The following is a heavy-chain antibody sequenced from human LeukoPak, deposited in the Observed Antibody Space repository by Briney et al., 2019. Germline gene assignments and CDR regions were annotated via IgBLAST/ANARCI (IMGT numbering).Heavy chain of an antibody. Sequence: GGSLRLSCAASGFTFSVYWMHWVRRAPGKGLVWVSRINTDGSDTSYGDSVKGRFTVSRDNAKSTVYLQMNSLKTEDTAVYFCARDLTGTLFDSWGQGTLVTVSS. CDR1: GFTFSVYW. CDR2: INTDGSDT. CDR3: ARDLTGTLFDS. D-gene: IGHD2-8*02. J-gene: IGHJ4*02. V-gene: IGHV3-74*01.